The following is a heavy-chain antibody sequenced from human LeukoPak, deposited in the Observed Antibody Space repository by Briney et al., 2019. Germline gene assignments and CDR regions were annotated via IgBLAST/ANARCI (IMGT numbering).Heavy chain of an antibody. CDR3: ARSSILEWLPYYYYYMDV. V-gene: IGHV3-21*01. CDR2: INSSSSYI. D-gene: IGHD3-3*01. CDR1: GFTFSSYS. Sequence: GGSLRLSCAASGFTFSSYSMNWVRQAPGKGLEWVSSINSSSSYIYYADSVKGRFPISRDNAKNSLYLQMNSMRGEDTAVYYCARSSILEWLPYYYYYMDVWGKGTTVTVSS. J-gene: IGHJ6*03.